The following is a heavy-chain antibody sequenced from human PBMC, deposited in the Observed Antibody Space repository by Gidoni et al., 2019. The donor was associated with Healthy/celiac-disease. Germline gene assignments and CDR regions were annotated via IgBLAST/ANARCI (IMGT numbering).Heavy chain of an antibody. D-gene: IGHD3-3*01. J-gene: IGHJ4*02. Sequence: QLQLQESGPGLVKPSETLSLTCTVSGGSISSSSYYWGWIRQPPGKGLEWIGSIYYSGSTYYNPSLKSRVTISVDTSKNQFSLKLSSVTAADTAVYYCARVPEYYDFWSGYGDFDYWGQGTLVTVSS. CDR2: IYYSGST. CDR1: GGSISSSSYY. V-gene: IGHV4-39*01. CDR3: ARVPEYYDFWSGYGDFDY.